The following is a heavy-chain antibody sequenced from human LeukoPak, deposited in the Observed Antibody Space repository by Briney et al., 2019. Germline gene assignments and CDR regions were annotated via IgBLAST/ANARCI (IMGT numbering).Heavy chain of an antibody. Sequence: GGSLRLSCAASGFTFSSYWMHWVRHAPGKGLVWVSRINSDGSSTSYADSVKGRFTISRDNAKNSLYLQMNSLRAEDTAVYFCARARSTVTTSYFDYWGQGTLVTVSS. CDR2: INSDGSST. J-gene: IGHJ4*02. D-gene: IGHD4-17*01. CDR1: GFTFSSYW. V-gene: IGHV3-74*01. CDR3: ARARSTVTTSYFDY.